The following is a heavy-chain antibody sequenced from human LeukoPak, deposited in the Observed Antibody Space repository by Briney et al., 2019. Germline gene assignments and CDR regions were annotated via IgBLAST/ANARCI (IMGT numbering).Heavy chain of an antibody. J-gene: IGHJ4*02. CDR2: IYTSGST. D-gene: IGHD3-22*01. CDR1: GGSISSYY. Sequence: SETLSLTCTVSGGSISSYYWSWIRQPAGKGLEWIGRIYTSGSTNYNPSLKSRVTISVDTSKNQFSLKLSSVTAADTAVYYCARVIRDYYDSSGYYYVISRAYYFDYWGQGTLVTVSS. V-gene: IGHV4-4*07. CDR3: ARVIRDYYDSSGYYYVISRAYYFDY.